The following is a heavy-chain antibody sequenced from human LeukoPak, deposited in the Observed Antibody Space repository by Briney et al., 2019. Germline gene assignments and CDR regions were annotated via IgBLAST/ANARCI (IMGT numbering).Heavy chain of an antibody. Sequence: SETLSLTCTVSGDSISSSNYYWGWIRQPPGKGLEWIAIIYYSGKTYYNPSLKSRVSISVDTSNNQFSLKLSSVSATDTAVYYCARRALGKDWFDPWGQGTLVTVSS. J-gene: IGHJ5*02. CDR1: GDSISSSNYY. V-gene: IGHV4-39*01. CDR3: ARRALGKDWFDP. D-gene: IGHD1-26*01. CDR2: IYYSGKT.